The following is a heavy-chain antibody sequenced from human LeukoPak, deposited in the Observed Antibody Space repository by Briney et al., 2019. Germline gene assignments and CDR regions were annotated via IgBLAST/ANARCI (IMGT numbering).Heavy chain of an antibody. J-gene: IGHJ4*02. Sequence: GGSLRLSCAASEFIFSNYWMSWVRQAPGKGLGWVANIKQDGSEKYSVDSVKGRFTISRDNAKNSLYLQMNSLRAEDTAVYYCARGTVGGSYFDYWGQGTLVTVSS. CDR1: EFIFSNYW. CDR2: IKQDGSEK. V-gene: IGHV3-7*03. D-gene: IGHD1-26*01. CDR3: ARGTVGGSYFDY.